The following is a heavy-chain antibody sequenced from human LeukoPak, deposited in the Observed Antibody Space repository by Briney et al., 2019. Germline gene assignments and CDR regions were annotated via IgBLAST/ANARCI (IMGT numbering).Heavy chain of an antibody. Sequence: ASVKVSCKASGYTFTSCGISWVRQAPGQGLEWMGWISAYNGNTNYAQKFQGRVTMTTDTSTSTAYMELRSLRSDDTAVYYCATEPLRLRLGDTSTDYWGQGTLVTVSS. D-gene: IGHD3-16*01. CDR1: GYTFTSCG. V-gene: IGHV1-18*04. J-gene: IGHJ4*02. CDR2: ISAYNGNT. CDR3: ATEPLRLRLGDTSTDY.